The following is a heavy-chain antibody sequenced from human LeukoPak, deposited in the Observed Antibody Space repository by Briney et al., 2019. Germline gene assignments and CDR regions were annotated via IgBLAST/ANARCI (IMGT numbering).Heavy chain of an antibody. J-gene: IGHJ4*02. D-gene: IGHD3-3*01. CDR2: ISYDGSNK. CDR3: ASTDDFWSGYPY. CDR1: GFTFSSYA. V-gene: IGHV3-30*04. Sequence: GRSLRLSCAASGFTFSSYAMHWVRQAPGKGLEWVAVISYDGSNKYYADSVKGRFTISRDNSKNTLYLQMNSLRAEDTAVYYCASTDDFWSGYPYWGQGTLVTVSS.